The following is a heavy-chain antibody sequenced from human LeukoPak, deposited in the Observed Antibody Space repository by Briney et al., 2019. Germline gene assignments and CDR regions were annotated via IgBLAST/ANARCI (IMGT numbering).Heavy chain of an antibody. CDR3: ARERSDTILHSGAFDI. V-gene: IGHV3-30-3*01. Sequence: GGSLRLSCAASGFTFSTYFMHWVRQAPGKGLEWVADIASDGSHTFYVESVKGRFTISRDNSKNTLYLQMNSLRAEDTAVYFCARERSDTILHSGAFDIWGQGTMVTVSS. J-gene: IGHJ3*02. CDR1: GFTFSTYF. D-gene: IGHD2-21*01. CDR2: IASDGSHT.